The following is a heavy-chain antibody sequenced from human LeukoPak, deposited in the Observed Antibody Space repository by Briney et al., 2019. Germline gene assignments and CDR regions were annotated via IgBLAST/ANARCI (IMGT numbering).Heavy chain of an antibody. CDR3: ARTYYYDSSGPVTDY. CDR2: INPHSGGT. Sequence: ASVKVSCKASGYTFTVYYMHWVRQAPGQGLEWMGWINPHSGGTNCAQKFQGRVTMTRDTSISTAYMELIRLRSDDTAVYSCARTYYYDSSGPVTDYWGQGTLVTVSS. D-gene: IGHD3-22*01. J-gene: IGHJ4*02. V-gene: IGHV1-2*02. CDR1: GYTFTVYY.